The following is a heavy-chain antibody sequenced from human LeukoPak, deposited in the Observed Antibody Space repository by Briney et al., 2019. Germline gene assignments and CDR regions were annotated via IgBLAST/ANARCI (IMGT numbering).Heavy chain of an antibody. Sequence: ASVKVSCKASAGTFSSYAISWVRQAPGQGLEWMGRIIPIFGTANYAQKFQGRVTITTDESTSTAYMELSSLRSEDTAVYYCARGDYDFWSGLMFDPWGQGTLVTVSS. D-gene: IGHD3-3*01. V-gene: IGHV1-69*05. CDR2: IIPIFGTA. CDR1: AGTFSSYA. CDR3: ARGDYDFWSGLMFDP. J-gene: IGHJ5*02.